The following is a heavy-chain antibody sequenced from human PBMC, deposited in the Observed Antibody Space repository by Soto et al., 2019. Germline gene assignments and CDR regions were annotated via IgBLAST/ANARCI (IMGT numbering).Heavy chain of an antibody. Sequence: QVQLVESGGGVVQPGRSLRLSCAASGFTFSTYGMHWVRQAPGKGLEWVAVISYDGSNKYYEDSVKGRFTISRDNSKNTLYLQMNSLRAEDTAVYYCGKDFSGWYGSSDYGFWGQGTLVTVSS. V-gene: IGHV3-30*18. D-gene: IGHD6-19*01. J-gene: IGHJ4*02. CDR3: GKDFSGWYGSSDYGF. CDR1: GFTFSTYG. CDR2: ISYDGSNK.